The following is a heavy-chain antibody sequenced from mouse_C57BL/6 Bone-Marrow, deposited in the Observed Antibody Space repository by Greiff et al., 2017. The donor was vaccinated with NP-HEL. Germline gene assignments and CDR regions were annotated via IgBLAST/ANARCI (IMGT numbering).Heavy chain of an antibody. CDR2: IYPGDGDT. CDR3: ASPRGLDY. J-gene: IGHJ2*01. Sequence: QVQLQQSGPELVKPGASVKISCKASGYAFSSSWMNWVKQRPGKGLEWIGRIYPGDGDTNYNGKFKGKATLTADKSSSTAYMQLSSLTSEDSAVYFCASPRGLDYWGQGTTLTVSS. CDR1: GYAFSSSW. V-gene: IGHV1-82*01. D-gene: IGHD3-3*01.